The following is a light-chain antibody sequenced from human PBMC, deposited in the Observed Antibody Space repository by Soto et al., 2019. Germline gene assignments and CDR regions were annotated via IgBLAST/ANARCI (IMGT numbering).Light chain of an antibody. CDR1: RSISSW. CDR2: KAS. V-gene: IGKV1-5*03. J-gene: IGKJ4*01. CDR3: QQYNSNPLT. Sequence: DIQMTQSPSTLYASLGDRVTITCRASRSISSWLAWYQQKPGKAPKLLIYKASTLKTGVPSRFSGSGSGTEFTLTISSLQPDDFATYYCQQYNSNPLTFGGGTKVEIK.